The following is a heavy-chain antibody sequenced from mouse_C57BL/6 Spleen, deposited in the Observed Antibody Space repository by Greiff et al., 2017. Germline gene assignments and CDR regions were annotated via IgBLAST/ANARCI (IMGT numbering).Heavy chain of an antibody. Sequence: EVKLMESGGGLVKPGGSLKLSCAASGFTFSSYAMSWVRQTPEKRLEWVATISDGGSYTYYPDNVKGRFTISRDNAKNNLYLQMSHLKSEDTAMYYCAREGPYSNYCDYWGQGTTLTVSS. V-gene: IGHV5-4*01. CDR2: ISDGGSYT. CDR3: AREGPYSNYCDY. CDR1: GFTFSSYA. J-gene: IGHJ2*01. D-gene: IGHD2-5*01.